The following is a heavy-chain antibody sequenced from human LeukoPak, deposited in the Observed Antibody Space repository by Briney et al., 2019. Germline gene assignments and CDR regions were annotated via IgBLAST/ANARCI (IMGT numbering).Heavy chain of an antibody. J-gene: IGHJ6*03. V-gene: IGHV1-18*01. Sequence: GASVKVSCKASGGTFSSYAISWVRQAPGQGLEWMGWISGNDGQIKYAQKIQDRVAMTTDPSTSTAYMELRSLTSDDTAVYYCARDPGPVGATTVFYYYFYMDVWGKGTAVTISS. CDR3: ARDPGPVGATTVFYYYFYMDV. CDR2: ISGNDGQI. D-gene: IGHD1-26*01. CDR1: GGTFSSYA.